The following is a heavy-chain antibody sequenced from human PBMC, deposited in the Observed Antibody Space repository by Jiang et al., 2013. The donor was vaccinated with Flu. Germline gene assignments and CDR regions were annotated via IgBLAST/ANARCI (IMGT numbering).Heavy chain of an antibody. Sequence: SRVTISVDTSKNQFSLKLSSVTAADTAVYYCARVGEAAAGPTWGQGTLVTVSS. CDR3: ARVGEAAAGPT. D-gene: IGHD6-13*01. V-gene: IGHV4-59*01. J-gene: IGHJ5*02.